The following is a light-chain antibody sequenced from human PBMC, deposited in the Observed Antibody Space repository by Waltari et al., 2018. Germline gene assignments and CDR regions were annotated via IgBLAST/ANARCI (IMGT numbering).Light chain of an antibody. CDR3: QQSFTTPRT. CDR1: QNINKF. CDR2: AAS. V-gene: IGKV1-39*01. Sequence: DIQMTQSPSSLSASVGDRVIITCRTSQNINKFLNWYQRKPGKAPKLLIYAASRLQGGVPSRFSGSGSGTDFTLTISSLQSEDFATYFCQQSFTTPRTFGQGTKVEIK. J-gene: IGKJ1*01.